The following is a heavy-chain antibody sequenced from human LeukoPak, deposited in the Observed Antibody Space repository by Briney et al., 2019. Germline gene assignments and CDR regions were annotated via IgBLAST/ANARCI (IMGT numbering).Heavy chain of an antibody. V-gene: IGHV3-21*01. J-gene: IGHJ4*02. Sequence: GGSLRLSCAASGFPFSNAWMSWVRQAPGKGLEWVSSISSSSSYIYYADSVKGRFTISRDNAKNSLYLQMNSLRAEDTAVYYCASSRAGPFDYWGQGTLVTVSS. CDR1: GFPFSNAW. CDR3: ASSRAGPFDY. D-gene: IGHD6-19*01. CDR2: ISSSSSYI.